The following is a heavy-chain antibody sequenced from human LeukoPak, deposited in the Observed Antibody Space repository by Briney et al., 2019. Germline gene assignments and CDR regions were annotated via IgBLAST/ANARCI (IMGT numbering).Heavy chain of an antibody. D-gene: IGHD3-16*01. CDR1: GYTFTTYA. J-gene: IGHJ4*02. V-gene: IGHV1-3*01. Sequence: ASVKVPCKASGYTFTTYAIHRVRQDPGQRLEWLAWVNAPNGNTKYSQNSERRNTISRDTSASTTYMVLSSPRSEDTAVYYCARMGGNYYFDYWGQGTLVTVSS. CDR3: ARMGGNYYFDY. CDR2: VNAPNGNT.